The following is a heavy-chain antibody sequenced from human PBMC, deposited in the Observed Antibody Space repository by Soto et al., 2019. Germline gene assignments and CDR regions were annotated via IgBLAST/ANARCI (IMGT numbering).Heavy chain of an antibody. CDR1: SASISSNW. D-gene: IGHD1-1*01. CDR3: ARHLGTPGTWGFDS. J-gene: IGHJ4*02. V-gene: IGHV4-4*02. Sequence: QVQLQESGPGLVKPSGSLSLTCSVSSASISSNWWSWVRQPPGKGLEWIGEIYQSGRTNYNPPLKSRAAIALDMSKNQCSLNLSSVTAADTALYYCARHLGTPGTWGFDSWGQGTLVTVSS. CDR2: IYQSGRT.